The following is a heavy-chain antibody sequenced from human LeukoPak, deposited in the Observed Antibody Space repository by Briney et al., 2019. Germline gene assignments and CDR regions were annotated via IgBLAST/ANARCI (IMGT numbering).Heavy chain of an antibody. Sequence: GGSLRLSCAASGFTVSSSYMSWVRQAPGKGLEWVAVIWYDGSNKYYADSVKGRFTISRDNSKNTLYLQMNSLRAEDTAVYYCARDFYDSSGYLDYWGQGTLVTVSS. V-gene: IGHV3-33*08. D-gene: IGHD3-22*01. CDR2: IWYDGSNK. J-gene: IGHJ4*02. CDR1: GFTVSSSY. CDR3: ARDFYDSSGYLDY.